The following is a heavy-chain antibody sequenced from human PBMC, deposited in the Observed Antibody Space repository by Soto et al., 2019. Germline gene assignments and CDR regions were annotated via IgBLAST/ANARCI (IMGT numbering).Heavy chain of an antibody. Sequence: SETLYLTCAVSGGSICSGGYSWSWIRQPPGKGLEWIGYIYHSGSTYYNPSLKSRVTISVDRSKNQFSLKLSSVTAADTAVYYCARTPDIWGQGTMVT. CDR2: IYHSGST. V-gene: IGHV4-30-2*01. CDR3: ARTPDI. CDR1: GGSICSGGYS. J-gene: IGHJ3*02.